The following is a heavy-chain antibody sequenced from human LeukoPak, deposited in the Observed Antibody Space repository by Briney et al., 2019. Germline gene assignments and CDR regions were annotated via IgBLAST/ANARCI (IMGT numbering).Heavy chain of an antibody. CDR2: MWYDGSNR. J-gene: IGHJ4*02. V-gene: IGHV3-33*08. D-gene: IGHD3-22*01. CDR1: GFTFSSYA. Sequence: GGSLRLSCAASGFTFSSYAMSLVRQATGKGLEWVAVMWYDGSNRYYADSVKGRFTISRDNSKNTLYLQMNSLRAEDTAVYYCARAAEEYYYDSSGYCDYWGQGTLVTVSS. CDR3: ARAAEEYYYDSSGYCDY.